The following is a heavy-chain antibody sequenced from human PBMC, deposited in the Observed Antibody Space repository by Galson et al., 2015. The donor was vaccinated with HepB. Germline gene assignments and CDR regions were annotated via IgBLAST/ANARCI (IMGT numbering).Heavy chain of an antibody. V-gene: IGHV1-69*04. D-gene: IGHD2-2*01. CDR1: GGTFSSYA. CDR2: IIPILGIA. J-gene: IGHJ3*02. Sequence: SVKVSCKASGGTFSSYAISWVRQAPGQGLEWMGRIIPILGIANYAQKFQGRVTITADKSTSTAYMELSSLRSEDTAVYYCARDKLLGYFSSTSCYYAFDIWGQGTIVTVSS. CDR3: ARDKLLGYFSSTSCYYAFDI.